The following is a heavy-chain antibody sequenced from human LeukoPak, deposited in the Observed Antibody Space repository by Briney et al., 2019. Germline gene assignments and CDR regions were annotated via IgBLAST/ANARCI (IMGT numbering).Heavy chain of an antibody. J-gene: IGHJ4*02. CDR2: ISAYNGNT. CDR1: GYTFTSYG. D-gene: IGHD2-2*01. Sequence: EASVKVSCKASGYTFTSYGISGVRQAPGQGLEWMGWISAYNGNTNYAQKFQGRVTITTDESTSTAYMELSSLRSEDTAVYYCASCSSTSCYPPRFDYWGQGTLVTVSS. V-gene: IGHV1-18*01. CDR3: ASCSSTSCYPPRFDY.